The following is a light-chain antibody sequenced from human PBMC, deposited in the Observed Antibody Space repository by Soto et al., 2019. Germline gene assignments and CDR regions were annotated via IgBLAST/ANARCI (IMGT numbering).Light chain of an antibody. J-gene: IGKJ1*01. CDR3: QQYNNWPPDRT. CDR1: QSVGSN. V-gene: IGKV3-15*01. Sequence: EIVMTQSPATLSVSPGERATLSCRASQSVGSNLDWYQQKPGQAPRLLIYGASTRATGIPARFSGRGSGTEFTLTISSLQSEDFAIYFCQQYNNWPPDRTFGQGTKVEIK. CDR2: GAS.